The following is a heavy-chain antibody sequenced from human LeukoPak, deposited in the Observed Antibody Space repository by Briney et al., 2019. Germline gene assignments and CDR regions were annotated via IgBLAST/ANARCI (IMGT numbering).Heavy chain of an antibody. CDR1: GFTVSSYG. CDR3: AKPYREDGDYWSFNY. V-gene: IGHV3-23*01. Sequence: QSGGTLRLSCAASGFTVSSYGTSWVRQAPGKGLEWVLAVSGSGGSTYYADSVKGRFTISRDNSKNTLYLQLNSPRVEDTALYYCAKPYREDGDYWSFNYWGQGTLVTVSP. CDR2: VSGSGGST. J-gene: IGHJ4*02. D-gene: IGHD4-17*01.